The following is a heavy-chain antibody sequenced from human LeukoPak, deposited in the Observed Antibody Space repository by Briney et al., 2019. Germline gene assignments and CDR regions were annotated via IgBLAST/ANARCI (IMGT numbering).Heavy chain of an antibody. CDR3: ARDKVEYWDALDI. Sequence: SQTLSLTCTVSGGSISSGDYYWNWIRQHPGKGLEWIGYIYYSGNTYYNPSLKSRVTISVDTAKNQFSLKLSSVTAADTAVYYCARDKVEYWDALDIWGQGTMVTVSS. CDR1: GGSISSGDYY. V-gene: IGHV4-30-4*08. J-gene: IGHJ3*02. D-gene: IGHD6-6*01. CDR2: IYYSGNT.